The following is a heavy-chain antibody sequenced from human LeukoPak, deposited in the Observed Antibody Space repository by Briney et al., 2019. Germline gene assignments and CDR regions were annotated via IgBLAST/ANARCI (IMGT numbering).Heavy chain of an antibody. Sequence: SETLSLTCTVSGGSIRSSYYYWGWIRQPPGKGLEWIGEINHSGSTNYNPSLKSRVTISVDTSKNQFSLKLSSVTAADTAVYYCARVGDHYDFWSGYYSNWFDPWGQGTLVTVSS. CDR1: GGSIRSSYYY. D-gene: IGHD3-3*01. CDR3: ARVGDHYDFWSGYYSNWFDP. CDR2: INHSGST. V-gene: IGHV4-39*07. J-gene: IGHJ5*02.